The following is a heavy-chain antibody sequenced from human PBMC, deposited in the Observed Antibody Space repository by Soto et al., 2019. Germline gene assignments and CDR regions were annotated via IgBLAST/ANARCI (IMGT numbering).Heavy chain of an antibody. Sequence: AGGSLRLSCAASGFTFSNYVMSWVRQAPGKGLDWVSGISGSGGHTYYADSVKGRFTISRDNSKNTLYLQMNSLRAEDTAVYFCAKDGSYYDSPTESDSWGQGTLVTVSS. J-gene: IGHJ4*02. D-gene: IGHD3-22*01. CDR3: AKDGSYYDSPTESDS. CDR1: GFTFSNYV. CDR2: ISGSGGHT. V-gene: IGHV3-23*01.